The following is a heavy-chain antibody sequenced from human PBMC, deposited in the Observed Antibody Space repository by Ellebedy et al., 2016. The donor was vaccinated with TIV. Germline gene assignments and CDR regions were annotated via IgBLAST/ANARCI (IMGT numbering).Heavy chain of an antibody. D-gene: IGHD3-10*01. J-gene: IGHJ3*02. Sequence: MPSETLSLTCIVSGDSISNYYWSWIRQPPGKGLEWIGYIYYSGSTNYNPSLKSRVTISVDTSKNQFSLKLSSVTAADTAVYYCARDGVYGSDYHDALEIWGQGTMVPVSA. CDR2: IYYSGST. CDR1: GDSISNYY. V-gene: IGHV4-59*01. CDR3: ARDGVYGSDYHDALEI.